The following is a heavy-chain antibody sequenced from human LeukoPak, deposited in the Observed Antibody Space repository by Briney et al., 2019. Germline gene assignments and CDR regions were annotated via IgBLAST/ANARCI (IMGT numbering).Heavy chain of an antibody. Sequence: ASVKVSCKASGYSFTGYYMHWVRQAPGQGLEWMGWINANSGGSNSAEKFQGRVTMTTDTSISTIYMELSGLTSDDTAMYYCARPPTDWLRWAWGALDVWGQGTMVTVSS. D-gene: IGHD5-12*01. CDR3: ARPPTDWLRWAWGALDV. CDR2: INANSGGS. J-gene: IGHJ3*01. V-gene: IGHV1-2*02. CDR1: GYSFTGYY.